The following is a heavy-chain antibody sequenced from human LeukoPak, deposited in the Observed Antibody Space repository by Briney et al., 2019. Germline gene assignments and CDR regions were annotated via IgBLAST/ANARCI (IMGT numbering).Heavy chain of an antibody. V-gene: IGHV1-46*01. D-gene: IGHD3-3*01. CDR2: INPSGDGT. CDR3: ARGVFVTYYGYWSGQPEADY. J-gene: IGHJ4*02. CDR1: GYSFTRNA. Sequence: ASVKVSCKASGYSFTRNAIHWVRQAPGQGLEWMGIINPSGDGTRYAKKFQGRVTMTRDMSTSTAYMELSSLISEDTAVYYCARGVFVTYYGYWSGQPEADYWGQGTLVTVSS.